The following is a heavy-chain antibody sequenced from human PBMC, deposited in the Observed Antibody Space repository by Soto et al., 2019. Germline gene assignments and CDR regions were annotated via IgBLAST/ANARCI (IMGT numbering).Heavy chain of an antibody. CDR3: ASRPGLDGGPFVF. Sequence: ASVKVSCKASGYTFTIFPINWVRHAPGQRLEWMGWINPGTGNTEYSQKFQGRVSITRDTSASTAYMELSSLTSEDTALYYCASRPGLDGGPFVFWGPGTLGTGSS. D-gene: IGHD3-16*01. CDR2: INPGTGNT. J-gene: IGHJ4*02. CDR1: GYTFTIFP. V-gene: IGHV1-3*01.